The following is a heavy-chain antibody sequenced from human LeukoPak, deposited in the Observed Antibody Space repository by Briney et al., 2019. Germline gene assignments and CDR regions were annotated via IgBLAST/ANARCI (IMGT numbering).Heavy chain of an antibody. CDR3: ARSYCSGGSCYYYSDY. Sequence: SETLSLTCTVSGGSISSYYWSWIRQPPGKGLEWIGYIYYSGSTNYNPSLKSRVTISVDTSKNQFSLKLSSVTAADTAVYYCARSYCSGGSCYYYSDYWGQGTLVTVSS. CDR1: GGSISSYY. CDR2: IYYSGST. D-gene: IGHD2-15*01. V-gene: IGHV4-59*08. J-gene: IGHJ4*02.